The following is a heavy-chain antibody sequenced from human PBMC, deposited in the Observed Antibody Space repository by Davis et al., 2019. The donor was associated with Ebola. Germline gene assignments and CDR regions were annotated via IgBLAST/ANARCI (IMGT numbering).Heavy chain of an antibody. CDR2: ISYDGSNK. CDR3: ARDDIPARSTMVRETQDDY. D-gene: IGHD3-10*01. J-gene: IGHJ4*02. CDR1: GGTFSSYA. V-gene: IGHV3-30-3*01. Sequence: SCKASGGTFSSYAMHWVRQAPGKGLEWVAVISYDGSNKYYADSVKGRFTISRDNSKNTLYLQMNSLRAEDTAVYYCARDDIPARSTMVRETQDDYWGQGTLVTVSS.